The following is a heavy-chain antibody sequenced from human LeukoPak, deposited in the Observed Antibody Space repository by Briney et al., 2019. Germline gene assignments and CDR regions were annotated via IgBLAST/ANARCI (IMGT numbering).Heavy chain of an antibody. CDR2: IIPLTGVV. Sequence: SVKVSCKTSADISSSYAINWVRQAPGQGLEWMGRIIPLTGVVNYGQKLQTRVTISADKSTSTAYMEVSSLRFEDTAVYFCARERRCSAGSCYAADLDSWGQGTLVTVSS. V-gene: IGHV1-69*04. D-gene: IGHD2-15*01. CDR3: ARERRCSAGSCYAADLDS. J-gene: IGHJ4*02. CDR1: ADISSSYA.